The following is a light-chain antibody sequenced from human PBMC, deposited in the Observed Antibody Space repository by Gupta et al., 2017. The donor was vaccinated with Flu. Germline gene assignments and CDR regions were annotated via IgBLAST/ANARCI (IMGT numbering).Light chain of an antibody. Sequence: EIVLTQSPGTLSLSPGGRATLSCRASQSVSSSYLAWYQQKPDQAPRLLIYGASSRATGIPDRVSGSGSGTDFTLTISRLEPEDLAVYYCQQYGSSPTFGQGTKVEIK. CDR2: GAS. J-gene: IGKJ1*01. CDR3: QQYGSSPT. V-gene: IGKV3-20*01. CDR1: QSVSSSY.